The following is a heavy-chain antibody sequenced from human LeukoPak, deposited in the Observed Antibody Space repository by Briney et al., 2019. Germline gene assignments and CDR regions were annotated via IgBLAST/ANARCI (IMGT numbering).Heavy chain of an antibody. CDR3: AKVGDNWDFDY. J-gene: IGHJ4*02. D-gene: IGHD1-1*01. Sequence: GGSLRLSCAASGFTFSSYGMHWVRQAPGKGLEWVALISYDGSNKYYADSVKGRFTTSRDNSKNTLYLQMNGLRGEDTAMYYCAKVGDNWDFDYWGQGTLVTVSS. V-gene: IGHV3-30*18. CDR1: GFTFSSYG. CDR2: ISYDGSNK.